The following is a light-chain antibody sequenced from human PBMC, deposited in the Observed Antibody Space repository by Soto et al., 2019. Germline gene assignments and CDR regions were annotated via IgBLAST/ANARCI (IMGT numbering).Light chain of an antibody. CDR2: AAS. CDR3: QNYNSAPFT. V-gene: IGKV1-27*01. J-gene: IGKJ3*01. Sequence: DIQMTQSQSSLFASVGVRVTITCRASPGNSIYLAWYQQKPGRVHTHLIYAASTSQSGVPSRFSGRGSGTEFNLTIGSLHPEDVATYYWQNYNSAPFTFGPGTKVDIK. CDR1: PGNSIY.